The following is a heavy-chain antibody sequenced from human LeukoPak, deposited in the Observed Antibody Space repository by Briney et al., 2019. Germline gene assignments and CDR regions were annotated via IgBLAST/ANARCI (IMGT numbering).Heavy chain of an antibody. Sequence: ASVKVSCKASGGTFSSYAISWVRQAPGQGLEWMGWINPNSGGTNYAQKFQGRVTMTRDTSISTAYMELSRLRSDDTAVYYCARDGSIAARRGASYWGQGTLVTVSS. V-gene: IGHV1-2*02. CDR1: GGTFSSYA. J-gene: IGHJ4*02. CDR2: INPNSGGT. D-gene: IGHD6-6*01. CDR3: ARDGSIAARRGASY.